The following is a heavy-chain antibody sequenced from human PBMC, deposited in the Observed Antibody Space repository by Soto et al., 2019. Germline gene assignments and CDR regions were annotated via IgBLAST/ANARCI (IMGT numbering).Heavy chain of an antibody. Sequence: SETLSVTCGGSGGIMSSIRWWRWGRQPPGKGLYWIGEIYHSGSTNYNPSLKSRVTISVDKSANEFSLKLSSVTXAETPVYSCARVARRVATTLASWAHGPLVTVS. V-gene: IGHV4-4*02. CDR2: IYHSGST. D-gene: IGHD5-12*01. J-gene: IGHJ5*01. CDR1: GGIMSSIRW. CDR3: ARVARRVATTLAS.